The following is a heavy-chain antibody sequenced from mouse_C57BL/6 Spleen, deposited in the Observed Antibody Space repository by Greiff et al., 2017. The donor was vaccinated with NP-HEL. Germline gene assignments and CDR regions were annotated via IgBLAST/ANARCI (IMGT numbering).Heavy chain of an antibody. D-gene: IGHD2-3*01. CDR3: ARSRWRGDY. Sequence: VQLQQSGPELVKPGASVKISCKASGYSFTGYYMNWVKQSPEKSLEWIGEINPSTGGTTYNQKFKAKATLTVDKSSSTAYMQLKSLTSEYSAVYYCARSRWRGDYWGQGTSVTVSS. CDR2: INPSTGGT. CDR1: GYSFTGYY. V-gene: IGHV1-42*01. J-gene: IGHJ4*01.